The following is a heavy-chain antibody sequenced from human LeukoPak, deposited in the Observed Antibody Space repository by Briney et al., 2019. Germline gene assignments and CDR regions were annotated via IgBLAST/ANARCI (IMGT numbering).Heavy chain of an antibody. CDR2: IYPGDSDT. D-gene: IGHD3-22*01. J-gene: IGHJ4*02. CDR3: AREGGDYDSSGYYDY. V-gene: IGHV5-51*01. CDR1: GYSFTSYW. Sequence: GESLKISCKGSGYSFTSYWIGWARQMPGKGLEWMGIIYPGDSDTRYSPSFQGQVTISADKSISTAYLQWSSLKASDTAMYYCAREGGDYDSSGYYDYWGQGTLVTVSS.